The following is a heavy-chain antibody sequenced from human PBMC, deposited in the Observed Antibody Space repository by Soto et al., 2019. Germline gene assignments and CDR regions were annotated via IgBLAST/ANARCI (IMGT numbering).Heavy chain of an antibody. D-gene: IGHD3-10*01. J-gene: IGHJ4*02. CDR2: IYYSGST. CDR3: ARQTTMVRGVITTPFDY. Sequence: LQLQESGPGLVKPSETLSLTCTVSGGSISSSSYYWGWIRQPPGKGLEWIGSIYYSGSTYYNPSLKSRVTISVDTSKNQFSLKLSSVTAADTAVYYCARQTTMVRGVITTPFDYWGQGTLVTVSS. V-gene: IGHV4-39*01. CDR1: GGSISSSSYY.